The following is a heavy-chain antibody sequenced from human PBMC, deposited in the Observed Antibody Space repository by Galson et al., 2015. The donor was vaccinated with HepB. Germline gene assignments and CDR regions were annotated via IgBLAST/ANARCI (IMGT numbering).Heavy chain of an antibody. Sequence: SLRLSCAASGFTFSSYWMHWVRQAPGKGLVWVSRINSDGSSTSYADSVKGRFTISRDNAKNTLCLQMNSLRAEDTAVYYCARVLESGIVVVPAAMGVSYAFDIWGQGTMVTVSS. D-gene: IGHD2-2*01. V-gene: IGHV3-74*01. CDR1: GFTFSSYW. CDR2: INSDGSST. J-gene: IGHJ3*02. CDR3: ARVLESGIVVVPAAMGVSYAFDI.